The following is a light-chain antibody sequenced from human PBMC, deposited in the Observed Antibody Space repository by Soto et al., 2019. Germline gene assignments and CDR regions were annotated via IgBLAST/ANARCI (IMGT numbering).Light chain of an antibody. V-gene: IGKV1-39*01. CDR2: AAS. J-gene: IGKJ1*01. Sequence: DIQVTQSPSSLSASVGDRVTITCRASQSINTYLNWYQQKPGKAPKLLIYAASTLQSGVPSRFSGSGSGADFSLTISSLQPDDFATYYCQQSYSSPTFGQGTQVETK. CDR3: QQSYSSPT. CDR1: QSINTY.